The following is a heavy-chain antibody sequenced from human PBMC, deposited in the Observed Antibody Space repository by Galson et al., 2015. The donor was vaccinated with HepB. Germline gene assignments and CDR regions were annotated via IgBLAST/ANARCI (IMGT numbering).Heavy chain of an antibody. Sequence: SVKVSCKASGNIYSSYGINWVRQAPGQGLEWMGWISAHKGDTNYAQRFQGRVTMTTDTSTNTAYMELRSLRSNDTAMYFCASATRVYNDYETYYYFDSWGQGTLVTVSS. CDR2: ISAHKGDT. V-gene: IGHV1-18*01. D-gene: IGHD5-12*01. J-gene: IGHJ4*02. CDR1: GNIYSSYG. CDR3: ASATRVYNDYETYYYFDS.